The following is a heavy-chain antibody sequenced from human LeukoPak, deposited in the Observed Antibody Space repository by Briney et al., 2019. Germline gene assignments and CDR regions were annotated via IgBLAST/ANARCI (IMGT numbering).Heavy chain of an antibody. D-gene: IGHD5-24*01. J-gene: IGHJ4*02. Sequence: SETLSLTCTVSGCSISSYSWSWVRRPPGKGLEWIGHIYYSGSTNYNPSLKSRVTISVDTSKNQFSLKLSSVTAADTAVYYCTRASEMASDYWGQGTLVTVSS. V-gene: IGHV4-59*08. CDR3: TRASEMASDY. CDR1: GCSISSYS. CDR2: IYYSGST.